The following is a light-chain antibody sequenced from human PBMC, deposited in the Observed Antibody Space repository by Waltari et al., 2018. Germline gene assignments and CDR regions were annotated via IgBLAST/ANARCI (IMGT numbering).Light chain of an antibody. J-gene: IGKJ1*01. CDR3: QQRYKYPWT. CDR2: PAS. Sequence: IQMTQSQSSLSASVGGKVSITCRASQGINNVLAWYQQKPGKAPQLLIFPASNLQSGVPSRFSGSGSGTDFTLTISTLQPEDFALYYCQQRYKYPWTFGQGTKVEIE. V-gene: IGKV1D-13*01. CDR1: QGINNV.